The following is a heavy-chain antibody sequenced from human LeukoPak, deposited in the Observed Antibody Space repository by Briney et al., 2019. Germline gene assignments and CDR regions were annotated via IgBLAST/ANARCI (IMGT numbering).Heavy chain of an antibody. J-gene: IGHJ4*02. V-gene: IGHV3-30*02. Sequence: PGGSLRLSCAASGFTFSSYGMHWVRQAPGKGLEWVAFIRYDGSNKYYADSVKGRFTISRDNSKNSLYLQMNSLRAEDTAVYYCARLYYYDSSGYRMFDYWGQGTLVTVSS. CDR2: IRYDGSNK. D-gene: IGHD3-22*01. CDR1: GFTFSSYG. CDR3: ARLYYYDSSGYRMFDY.